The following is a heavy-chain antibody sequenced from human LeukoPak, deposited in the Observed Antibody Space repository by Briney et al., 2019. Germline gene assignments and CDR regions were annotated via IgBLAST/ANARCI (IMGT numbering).Heavy chain of an antibody. CDR2: ISSSSSYI. J-gene: IGHJ4*02. Sequence: PGGSLRLSCAASGFTFSSYSMNWVRQAPGKGLEWVSSISSSSSYIYYADSVKGRFTISRDNSKNTLYLQMNSLRAEDTAVYYCAKDWDYDSSGPDYWGQGTLVTVSS. CDR3: AKDWDYDSSGPDY. CDR1: GFTFSSYS. D-gene: IGHD3-22*01. V-gene: IGHV3-21*04.